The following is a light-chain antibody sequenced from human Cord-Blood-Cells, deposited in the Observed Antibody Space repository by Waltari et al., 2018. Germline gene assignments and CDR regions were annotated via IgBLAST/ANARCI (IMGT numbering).Light chain of an antibody. Sequence: IQMTQSTSSLSASVGDRFTITFGASQSMSSFLNWYQQKPGKAPNLLIYAASSLKSGVPSMFSGSGSGTDCTLTISSRQPEDFATYYWQQSYSTPPTFGGGTKVQIK. CDR3: QQSYSTPPT. J-gene: IGKJ4*01. CDR1: QSMSSF. CDR2: AAS. V-gene: IGKV1-39*01.